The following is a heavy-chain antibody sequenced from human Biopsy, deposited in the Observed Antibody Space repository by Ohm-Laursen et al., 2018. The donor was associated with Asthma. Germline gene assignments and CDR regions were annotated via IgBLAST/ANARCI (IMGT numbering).Heavy chain of an antibody. CDR1: VLTFSSYG. V-gene: IGHV3-30*03. CDR2: ISNDGANK. D-gene: IGHD6-6*01. Sequence: SSLRLSCTASVLTFSSYGMVWVRLAPGKGLEWVALISNDGANKFYADSVQGRFTISRDNSKDTLYLQVNSLRGDDTAVYYCARGKTWGRSYYFDYWGQGTLVTVSS. CDR3: ARGKTWGRSYYFDY. J-gene: IGHJ4*02.